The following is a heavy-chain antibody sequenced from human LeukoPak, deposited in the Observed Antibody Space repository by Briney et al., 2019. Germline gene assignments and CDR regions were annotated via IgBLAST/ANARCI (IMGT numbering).Heavy chain of an antibody. Sequence: GGSLRLSCAASGFTFSIYDLSWVRQAPGKGLECVSAITRGVGSTYYADSVKGRFTISRDNSKNTLYLQMNNLRVDDTAVYYCAKKGQADDDGKPDWGQGTLVTVSS. J-gene: IGHJ4*02. CDR2: ITRGVGST. CDR3: AKKGQADDDGKPD. D-gene: IGHD1-1*01. CDR1: GFTFSIYD. V-gene: IGHV3-23*01.